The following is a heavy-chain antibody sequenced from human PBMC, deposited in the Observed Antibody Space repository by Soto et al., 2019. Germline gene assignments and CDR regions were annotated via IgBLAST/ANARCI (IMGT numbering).Heavy chain of an antibody. Sequence: QVQLEESRGGVVQPGRSLRLSCAASGFTFNTYSMHWVRQPPGKGLEWLAAIWYDGTQKYYADSVKGRFIISRDNSKKTLYLEMNSLRAEDTAVYYCARAGGTTVTGLWHFDSWGQGTLVTVSS. D-gene: IGHD4-17*01. CDR3: ARAGGTTVTGLWHFDS. J-gene: IGHJ4*02. V-gene: IGHV3-33*01. CDR2: IWYDGTQK. CDR1: GFTFNTYS.